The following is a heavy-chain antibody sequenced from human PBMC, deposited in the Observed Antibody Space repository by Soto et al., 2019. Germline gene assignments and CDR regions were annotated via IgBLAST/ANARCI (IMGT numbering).Heavy chain of an antibody. V-gene: IGHV3-23*01. Sequence: GSLRLSCAASGFTFSSYAMTWVRQAPGKGLEWVSSISNSGGSTDYADSVKGRFTISRDNSKNTLYLQMNSLRAEDTAVYFCAKSVSIRTGDALDVWGQGRMVTL. CDR2: ISNSGGST. J-gene: IGHJ3*01. CDR3: AKSVSIRTGDALDV. D-gene: IGHD1-1*01. CDR1: GFTFSSYA.